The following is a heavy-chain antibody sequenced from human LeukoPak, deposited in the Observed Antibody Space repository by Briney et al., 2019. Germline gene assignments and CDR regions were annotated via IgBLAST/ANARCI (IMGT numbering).Heavy chain of an antibody. CDR1: GFTFSSYA. CDR2: ISGGSSTI. Sequence: GGSLRLSCAASGFTFSSYAMSWVRQAPGQGLEWVSYISGGSSTIYYADSVKGRFTISRDNAKNSLYLQMNSLRAEDTAVYYCARVHYDILTGYGYFDYWGQGTLGTVSS. V-gene: IGHV3-48*04. D-gene: IGHD3-9*01. CDR3: ARVHYDILTGYGYFDY. J-gene: IGHJ4*02.